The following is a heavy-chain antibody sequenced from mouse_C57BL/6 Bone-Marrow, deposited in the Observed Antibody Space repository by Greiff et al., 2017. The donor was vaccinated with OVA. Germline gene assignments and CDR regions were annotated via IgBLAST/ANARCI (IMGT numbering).Heavy chain of an antibody. CDR1: GYTFTSYW. CDR3: GRRMPGWETHDEYFDV. V-gene: IGHV1-72*01. Sequence: VQLQQSGAELVKPGASVKLSCKASGYTFTSYWMHWVKQRPGRGLEWIGRIDPNSGGTKYNEKFKSKATLTVDKPSSPAYMQLSSLASEDYAVYYCGRRMPGWETHDEYFDVWGTGTTVTVSS. J-gene: IGHJ1*03. D-gene: IGHD2-3*01. CDR2: IDPNSGGT.